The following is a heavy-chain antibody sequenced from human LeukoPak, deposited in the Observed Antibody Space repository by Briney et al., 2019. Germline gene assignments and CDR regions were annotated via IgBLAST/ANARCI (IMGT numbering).Heavy chain of an antibody. Sequence: GESLKISGKALGYSSPTYWIGWVRQIPGKGLEWMGIIFPGDSNIRYSPPFQGQVTISADKSITTAYLQWSSLRASDTAMYYCARPITFGGIIVRFDLWGQGTLVTVSS. CDR3: ARPITFGGIIVRFDL. CDR1: GYSSPTYW. V-gene: IGHV5-51*01. J-gene: IGHJ4*02. D-gene: IGHD3-16*02. CDR2: IFPGDSNI.